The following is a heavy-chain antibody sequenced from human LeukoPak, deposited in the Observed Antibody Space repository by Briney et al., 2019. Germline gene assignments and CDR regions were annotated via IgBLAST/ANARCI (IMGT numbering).Heavy chain of an antibody. CDR1: GGSISSGDYY. Sequence: SETLSLTCTVSGGSISSGDYYWSWIRQPPGKGLEWMGYIYYSGSTYYNPSLKSRVTISVDTSKNQFSLKLSSVTAADTVVYYCASYYYDSSKGSYYFDYWGQGTLVTVSS. D-gene: IGHD3-22*01. J-gene: IGHJ4*02. CDR2: IYYSGST. CDR3: ASYYYDSSKGSYYFDY. V-gene: IGHV4-30-4*01.